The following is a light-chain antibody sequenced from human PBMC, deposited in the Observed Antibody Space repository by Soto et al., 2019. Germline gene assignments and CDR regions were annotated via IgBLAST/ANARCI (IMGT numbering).Light chain of an antibody. Sequence: DIQMTQSPSSLSASVGDSVTITCQAIQDIYDYLNWYQHKPGKAPRLLIYAASNLETGVTSRFSGRGSGTYFTFTINNQPPEDIATYYWQQYDNTPMFTFGRGTKVEI. CDR1: QDIYDY. J-gene: IGKJ2*01. V-gene: IGKV1-33*01. CDR3: QQYDNTPMFT. CDR2: AAS.